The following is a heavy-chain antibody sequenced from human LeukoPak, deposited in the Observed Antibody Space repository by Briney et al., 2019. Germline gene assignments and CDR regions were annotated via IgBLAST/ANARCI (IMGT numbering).Heavy chain of an antibody. CDR2: INSEGSST. V-gene: IGHV3-74*01. Sequence: GGSLRLSCAASGFTFSSYWMHWVRQAPGKGLVWVSRINSEGSSTSYADSVKGRFTISRDNSKNTLYLQMNSLRAEDTAVYYCARGRYDFWTGIAVAGTLDLFDYWGQGTLVTVSS. CDR3: ARGRYDFWTGIAVAGTLDLFDY. CDR1: GFTFSSYW. J-gene: IGHJ4*02. D-gene: IGHD6-19*01.